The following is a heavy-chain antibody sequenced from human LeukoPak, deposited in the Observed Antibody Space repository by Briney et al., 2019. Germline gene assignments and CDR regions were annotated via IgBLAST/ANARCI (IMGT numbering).Heavy chain of an antibody. CDR2: MNPNSGNT. V-gene: IGHV1-8*01. CDR1: GYSFIHYD. CDR3: APSGLYGFNN. Sequence: ASVKVSCKASGYSFIHYDINWVRQATGQGLEWMGWMNPNSGNTGYTQKFQGRVTMTRNTSITTAYMELSSLTSEDTAVYYCAPSGLYGFNNWGQGTLVTVSS. J-gene: IGHJ4*02. D-gene: IGHD3-3*01.